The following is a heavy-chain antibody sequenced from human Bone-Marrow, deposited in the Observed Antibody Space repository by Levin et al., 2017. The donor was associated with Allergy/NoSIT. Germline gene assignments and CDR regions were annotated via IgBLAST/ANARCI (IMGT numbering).Heavy chain of an antibody. Sequence: ASETLSLTCTVSGVSISSGDYYWSWVRQAPGKGLEWIGYIYYSVDTYYSPSLKSRLSISINTSKNQLSLNLTSVTAADTAVYYCVRQGTIYYYGMDVWGRGTTVTVSS. CDR2: IYYSVDT. V-gene: IGHV4-30-4*01. CDR3: VRQGTIYYYGMDV. J-gene: IGHJ6*02. D-gene: IGHD3-10*01. CDR1: GVSISSGDYY.